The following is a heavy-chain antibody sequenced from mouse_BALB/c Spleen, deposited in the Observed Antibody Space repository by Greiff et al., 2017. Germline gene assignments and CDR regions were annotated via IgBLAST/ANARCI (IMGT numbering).Heavy chain of an antibody. J-gene: IGHJ4*01. CDR2: ISDGGSYT. V-gene: IGHV5-4*02. CDR3: ARDEEYRNAGAMDY. D-gene: IGHD5-1*01. Sequence: EVKVVESGGGLVKPGGSLKLSCAASGFTFSDYYMYWVRQTPEKRLEWVATISDGGSYTYYPDSVKGRFTISRDNAKNNLYLQMSSLKSEDTAMYYCARDEEYRNAGAMDYWGQGTSVTVSS. CDR1: GFTFSDYY.